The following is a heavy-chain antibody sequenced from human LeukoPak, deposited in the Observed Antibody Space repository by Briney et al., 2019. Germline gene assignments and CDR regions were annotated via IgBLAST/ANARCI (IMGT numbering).Heavy chain of an antibody. CDR1: GFTFSSYSM. J-gene: IGHJ4*02. D-gene: IGHD2-21*02. CDR2: IYHSGST. CDR3: ARIGRDHFDY. V-gene: IGHV4-4*02. Sequence: GSLRLSCAASGFTFSSYSMNWVRQPPGKGLEWIGEIYHSGSTNYNPSLKSRVTISVDKSKNQFSLKLSSVTAADTAVYYCARIGRDHFDYWGQGTLVTVSS.